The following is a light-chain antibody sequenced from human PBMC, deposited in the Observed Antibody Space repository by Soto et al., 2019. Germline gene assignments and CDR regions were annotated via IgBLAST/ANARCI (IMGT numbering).Light chain of an antibody. CDR1: QGISNR. J-gene: IGKJ4*02. CDR2: HAS. CDR3: QQYNTAPVT. V-gene: IGKV1-27*01. Sequence: DIQMAQSPTSLSASVGDRVTISCRASQGISNRLAWYQQKPGKVPELLIYHASTLQSGVPSRFSGTMSGTKFTLTISSLQPDDAATYHCQQYNTAPVTFGGGTKVE.